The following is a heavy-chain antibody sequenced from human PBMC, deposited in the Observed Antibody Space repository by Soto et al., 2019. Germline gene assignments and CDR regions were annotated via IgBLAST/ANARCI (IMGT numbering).Heavy chain of an antibody. J-gene: IGHJ4*02. D-gene: IGHD6-19*01. V-gene: IGHV4-34*01. Sequence: QVQLQQWGAGLLKPSETLSLTCAVYGGSFSGYYWSWIRQPPGKGLEWSGEINHSGSTNYNPSLKSRVTISVDTSKNQFSLKLSSVTAADTAVYYCARVFGRRSSGWYIDYWGQGTLVTVSS. CDR1: GGSFSGYY. CDR3: ARVFGRRSSGWYIDY. CDR2: INHSGST.